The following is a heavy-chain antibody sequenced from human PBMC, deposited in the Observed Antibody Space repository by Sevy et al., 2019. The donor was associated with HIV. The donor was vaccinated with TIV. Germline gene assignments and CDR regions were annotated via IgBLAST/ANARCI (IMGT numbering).Heavy chain of an antibody. J-gene: IGHJ4*02. Sequence: ASLKVSCKASGYTLTAHYMHWVRQAPGQGLQWMGWINPSNGGTHYAQKFQGRVTMTRDTSISTAYMELSSLTSDDTAVYYCARSAYSGSYYDYWGQGTLVTVSS. D-gene: IGHD1-26*01. CDR3: ARSAYSGSYYDY. CDR1: GYTLTAHY. CDR2: INPSNGGT. V-gene: IGHV1-2*02.